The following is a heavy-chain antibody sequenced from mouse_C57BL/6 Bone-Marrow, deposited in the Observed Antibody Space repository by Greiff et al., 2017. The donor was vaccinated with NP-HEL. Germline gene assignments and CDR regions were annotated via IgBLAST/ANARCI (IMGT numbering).Heavy chain of an antibody. CDR1: GFTFSDYY. J-gene: IGHJ1*03. CDR3: ARELLRPGWYFDV. D-gene: IGHD1-2*01. V-gene: IGHV5-12*01. Sequence: EVMLVESGGGLVQPGGSLKLSCAASGFTFSDYYMYWVRQTPEKRLEWVAYISNGGGSTYYPDTVKGRFTISRDNAKNTLYLQMSRLKSEDTAMYYCARELLRPGWYFDVWGTGTTVTVSS. CDR2: ISNGGGST.